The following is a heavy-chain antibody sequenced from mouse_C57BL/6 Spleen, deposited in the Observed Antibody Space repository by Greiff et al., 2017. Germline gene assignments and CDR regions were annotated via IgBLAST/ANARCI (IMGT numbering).Heavy chain of an antibody. V-gene: IGHV10-1*01. CDR2: IRSKSNNYAT. Sequence: EVQLVESGGGLVQPKGSLKLSCAASGFSFNTYAMNWVRQAPGKGLEWVARIRSKSNNYATYYADSVKDRFTISRDDSESMLYLQMNNLKTEDTAMYYCVRQCYYDYEGAMDYWGQGTSVTVSS. CDR1: GFSFNTYA. D-gene: IGHD2-4*01. J-gene: IGHJ4*01. CDR3: VRQCYYDYEGAMDY.